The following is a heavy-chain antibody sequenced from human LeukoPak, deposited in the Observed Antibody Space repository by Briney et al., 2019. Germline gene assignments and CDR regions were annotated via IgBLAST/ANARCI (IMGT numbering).Heavy chain of an antibody. CDR3: AGGDYHWFDP. CDR1: GFSLSPSGMG. CDR2: IDWDDDK. J-gene: IGHJ5*02. V-gene: IGHV2-70*01. D-gene: IGHD4-17*01. Sequence: SGPTLVNPTQTLTLTCTFSGFSLSPSGMGVSWIRQPPGKALEWLALIDWDDDKYYSTSLKTRLTISKDTSKNQVVLTMTNMDPVDTATYYCAGGDYHWFDPWGQGTLVTVSS.